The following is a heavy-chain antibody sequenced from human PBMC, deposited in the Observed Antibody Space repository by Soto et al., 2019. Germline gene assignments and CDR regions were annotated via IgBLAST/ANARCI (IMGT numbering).Heavy chain of an antibody. Sequence: SETLSLTCTVSGGSISSYYWSWIRQPPGKGLEWIGYIYYSGSTNYNPSLKSRVTISVDTSKNQFSLKLSSVTAADTAVYYCASYSDNWFDPWGQGTLVTVSS. D-gene: IGHD2-15*01. J-gene: IGHJ5*02. CDR3: ASYSDNWFDP. CDR2: IYYSGST. V-gene: IGHV4-59*01. CDR1: GGSISSYY.